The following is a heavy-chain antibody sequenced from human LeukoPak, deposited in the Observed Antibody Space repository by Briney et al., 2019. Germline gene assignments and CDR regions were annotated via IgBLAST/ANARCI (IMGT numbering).Heavy chain of an antibody. J-gene: IGHJ3*02. V-gene: IGHV3-30*02. D-gene: IGHD3-16*01. CDR1: GFTFSSYG. CDR2: IRYDGSKK. CDR3: AKDWRVEWELWSVDAFDI. Sequence: PGGSLRLSCAASGFTFSSYGMNWVRQAPGKGLEWVAFIRYDGSKKYSADSVKGRFTISRDNSKNTLYLQMNSLRAEDTAVYYCAKDWRVEWELWSVDAFDIWGQGTMVTVSS.